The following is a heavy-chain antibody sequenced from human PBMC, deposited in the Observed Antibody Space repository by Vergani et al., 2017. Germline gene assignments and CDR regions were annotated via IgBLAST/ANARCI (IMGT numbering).Heavy chain of an antibody. Sequence: QVPLVQSGAEVKKPGASVKVSCKASGYTFTSYYMHWVRQAPGQGLEWMGIINPSGGSTSYAQKLQGRVTMTRDTYTSTVYMELSSLRSGDTAVYYCARVGLATEDSDCCYYYYGMDVWGQGTTVTVSS. CDR2: INPSGGST. V-gene: IGHV1-46*01. CDR1: GYTFTSYY. J-gene: IGHJ6*02. CDR3: ARVGLATEDSDCCYYYYGMDV. D-gene: IGHD2-21*01.